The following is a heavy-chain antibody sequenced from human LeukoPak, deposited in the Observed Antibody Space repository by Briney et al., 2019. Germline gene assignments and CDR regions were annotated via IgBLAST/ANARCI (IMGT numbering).Heavy chain of an antibody. CDR1: GFTSSTYS. D-gene: IGHD2-15*01. Sequence: PGGSLRLSCAASGFTSSTYSMNWVRQAPGKGLEWVSYISYSSSAIYYADSVKGRFTISRDNAKNSLYLRMNSLRDEVTAVYYGARYSYGSRGCCYVSDYWGQGTLVTVSS. V-gene: IGHV3-48*02. J-gene: IGHJ4*02. CDR3: ARYSYGSRGCCYVSDY. CDR2: ISYSSSAI.